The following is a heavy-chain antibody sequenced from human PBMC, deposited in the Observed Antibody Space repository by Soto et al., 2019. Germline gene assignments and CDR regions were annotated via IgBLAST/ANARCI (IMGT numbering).Heavy chain of an antibody. CDR2: ISAYNGNT. CDR1: GYTFTSYG. J-gene: IGHJ4*02. Sequence: ASVKVSCKASGYTFTSYGISWVRKAPGQGLEWMGWISAYNGNTNYAQKLQGRVTMTTDTSTSTAYMELRSLRSDDTAVYYCARSYTVTTLSDYWGQGTLVTVSS. V-gene: IGHV1-18*01. CDR3: ARSYTVTTLSDY. D-gene: IGHD4-17*01.